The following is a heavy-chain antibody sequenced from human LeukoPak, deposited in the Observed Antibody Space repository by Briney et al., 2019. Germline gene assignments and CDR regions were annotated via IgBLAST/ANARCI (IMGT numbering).Heavy chain of an antibody. V-gene: IGHV3-23*01. Sequence: PGGALRLSCAASGFTFSNYAMNWVRQGPGKGLWWVSLISGSTARTYYADSVTGRFSISRDNSKNTVSLQMTSLRVEDTAAYYCATSAANGGHFDYWGQGTLVTVSP. J-gene: IGHJ4*02. CDR3: ATSAANGGHFDY. D-gene: IGHD2-2*01. CDR1: GFTFSNYA. CDR2: ISGSTART.